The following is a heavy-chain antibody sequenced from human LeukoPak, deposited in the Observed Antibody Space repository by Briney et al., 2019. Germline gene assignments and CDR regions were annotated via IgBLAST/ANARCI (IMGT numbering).Heavy chain of an antibody. J-gene: IGHJ4*02. Sequence: SETLSLTCAVYGGSFSGYYWSWIRQPPGKGLEWIGEINHSGSTNYNPSLKSLVTISVDTSKNQFSLKLSSVTAADTAVYYCARDSNLEYSSSRGLGRWGQGTLVTVSS. CDR1: GGSFSGYY. V-gene: IGHV4-34*01. CDR3: ARDSNLEYSSSRGLGR. CDR2: INHSGST. D-gene: IGHD6-6*01.